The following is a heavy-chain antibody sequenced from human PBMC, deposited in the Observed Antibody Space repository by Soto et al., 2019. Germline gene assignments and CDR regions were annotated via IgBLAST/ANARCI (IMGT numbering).Heavy chain of an antibody. CDR1: GGSISSGGYY. CDR3: ARAPAVAGPYYFDY. V-gene: IGHV4-31*03. Sequence: SETLSLTCTVSGGSISSGGYYWSWIRQHPGKGLEWIGYIYYSGSTYYNPSLKSRVTISVDTSKNQFSLKLSSVTAADTAVYYCARAPAVAGPYYFDYWGQGTLVTVSS. D-gene: IGHD6-19*01. J-gene: IGHJ4*02. CDR2: IYYSGST.